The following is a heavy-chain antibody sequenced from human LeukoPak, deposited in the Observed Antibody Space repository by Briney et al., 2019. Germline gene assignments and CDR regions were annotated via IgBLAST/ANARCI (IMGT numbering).Heavy chain of an antibody. J-gene: IGHJ4*02. D-gene: IGHD3-22*01. CDR1: GYTFTSYY. CDR2: INPSGGSA. V-gene: IGHV1-46*01. Sequence: RWASVKVSCKASGYTFTSYYMHWVRQAPGQGLEWMGIINPSGGSAIYAQNFQGRVTMTRDTSTSTFYMELSSLRSEDTAVYLCARDVASSGYYWDWGQGTLVTVSS. CDR3: ARDVASSGYYWD.